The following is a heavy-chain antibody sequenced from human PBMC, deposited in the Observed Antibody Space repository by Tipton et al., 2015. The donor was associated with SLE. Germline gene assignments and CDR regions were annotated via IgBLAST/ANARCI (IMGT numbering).Heavy chain of an antibody. Sequence: TLSLTCSVSGASISSHYWTWIRQPPGKGLEWIGYISDSGITNYNPSLKSRVSISIDTSKNQFSLNLSSVTAADTALYYCARVLGSRYCTNGVCTSPCYFYYYMDVWGRGTSVTVSS. J-gene: IGHJ6*03. D-gene: IGHD2-8*01. CDR2: ISDSGIT. CDR3: ARVLGSRYCTNGVCTSPCYFYYYMDV. CDR1: GASISSHY. V-gene: IGHV4-59*11.